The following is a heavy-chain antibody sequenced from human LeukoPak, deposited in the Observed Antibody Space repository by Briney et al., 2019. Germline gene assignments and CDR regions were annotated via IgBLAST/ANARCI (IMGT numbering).Heavy chain of an antibody. V-gene: IGHV3-23*01. D-gene: IGHD3-22*01. Sequence: GGSLRLSCAVSGITLSNYGMSWVRQAPGKGLECGAGISDSGGSTNYADSVKGRFTISRDNPKNTLYLQMHSLRAEDTAVYFCAKRGVVIRVILVGFHKEAYYFDSWGQGALVTVSS. J-gene: IGHJ4*02. CDR2: ISDSGGST. CDR1: GITLSNYG. CDR3: AKRGVVIRVILVGFHKEAYYFDS.